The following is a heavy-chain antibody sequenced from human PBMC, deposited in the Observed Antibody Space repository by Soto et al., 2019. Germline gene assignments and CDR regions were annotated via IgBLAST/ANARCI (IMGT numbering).Heavy chain of an antibody. V-gene: IGHV1-3*01. CDR2: INGGDGYT. D-gene: IGHD4-4*01. CDR3: ARGLYSNPHFDY. J-gene: IGHJ4*02. CDR1: GYTFAGYA. Sequence: ASVKVSCKASGYTFAGYAMHWVRQAPGQRPEWMGWINGGDGYTKYSQKFQGRVTITRDTPASTAYMELSSLTSEDTAVYYCARGLYSNPHFDYWGQGTLVTVSS.